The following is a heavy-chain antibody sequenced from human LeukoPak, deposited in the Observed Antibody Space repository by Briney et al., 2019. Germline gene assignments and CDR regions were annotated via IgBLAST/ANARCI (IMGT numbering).Heavy chain of an antibody. V-gene: IGHV1-2*06. Sequence: ASVKVSCKASGYTFTGYYMHWVRQAPGQGLEWMGRINPNSGGTNYAQKFQGRVTMTRDTSISTAYMELSRLRSDDTAGYYCVRDRIRYSSSLYWSNWFDCWLRGRVVSVSS. CDR2: INPNSGGT. J-gene: IGHJ5*01. CDR3: VRDRIRYSSSLYWSNWFDC. CDR1: GYTFTGYY. D-gene: IGHD6-13*01.